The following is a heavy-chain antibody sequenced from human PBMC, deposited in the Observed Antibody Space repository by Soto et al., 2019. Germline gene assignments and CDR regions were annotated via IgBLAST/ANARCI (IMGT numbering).Heavy chain of an antibody. CDR3: ASSVEYSSSSIYYYYGMDV. CDR1: GYSVNRFW. J-gene: IGHJ6*02. CDR2: IDPSDSYP. Sequence: PGESMKIPRKGSGYSVNRFWIRRVRQMSGKGLAWMGRIDPSDSYPHYSPSFQGHVTISADKSISTAYLQWSSLKASDTAMYYCASSVEYSSSSIYYYYGMDVWGQGTTVTVSS. V-gene: IGHV5-10-1*01. D-gene: IGHD6-6*01.